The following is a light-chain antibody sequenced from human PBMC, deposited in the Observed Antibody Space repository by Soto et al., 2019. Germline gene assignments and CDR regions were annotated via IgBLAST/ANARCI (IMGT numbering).Light chain of an antibody. CDR3: SSYAGIYSYV. J-gene: IGLJ1*01. V-gene: IGLV2-11*01. CDR1: SSDVGRFEY. CDR2: DIT. Sequence: QSALTQPRSVSGSPGQSVTISCTGTSSDVGRFEYVSWYQQHPGAAHKVVVYDITQRPSGVPHRFSGSKSGNTASLTISGLQAEDEADYYCSSYAGIYSYVFGTGTKVTVL.